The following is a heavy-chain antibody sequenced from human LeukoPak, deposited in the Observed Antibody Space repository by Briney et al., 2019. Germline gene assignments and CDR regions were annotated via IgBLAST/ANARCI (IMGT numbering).Heavy chain of an antibody. Sequence: GGSLRLSCAASGFTFSSYSMNWVRQAPGKGLEWVSSISSSSSYIYYADSVKGRFTISRDNAKNSLYLQMNSLRAEDTAVYYCTSELTSSGNYYNYWGQGTLVTVSS. J-gene: IGHJ4*02. CDR2: ISSSSSYI. D-gene: IGHD3-10*01. CDR3: TSELTSSGNYYNY. V-gene: IGHV3-21*01. CDR1: GFTFSSYS.